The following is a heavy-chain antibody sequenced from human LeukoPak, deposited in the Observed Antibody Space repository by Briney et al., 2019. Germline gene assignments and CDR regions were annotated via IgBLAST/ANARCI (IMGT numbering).Heavy chain of an antibody. CDR2: TYYRSKWYN. D-gene: IGHD1-1*01. J-gene: IGHJ5*02. Sequence: SQTLSLTCAIPGDSVSTNIGAWNWIRQSPSRGLEWLGRTYYRSKWYNDIAVSVNSRISINADTSKTQVSLQLNSVTPEDTAVXXXXXXXXXXGICSPNDPFDHWGQGTLVTVSS. CDR1: GDSVSTNIGA. V-gene: IGHV6-1*01. CDR3: XXXXXXXGICSPNDPFDH.